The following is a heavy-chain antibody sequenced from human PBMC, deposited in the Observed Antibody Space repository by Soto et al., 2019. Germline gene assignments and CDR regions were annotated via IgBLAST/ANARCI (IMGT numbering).Heavy chain of an antibody. V-gene: IGHV3-23*01. Sequence: EVQLLESGGGLVQPGGSLRLSCAASGFTFSSYAMSWVRQAPGKGLEWVSTISGGSGSIDYADSVKGRFAISRDNSKNPLYLQMNRLRAEETAIYYCAKDRSTTCRSCAFDIWGQGTMVTVSS. J-gene: IGHJ3*02. CDR3: AKDRSTTCRSCAFDI. CDR1: GFTFSSYA. D-gene: IGHD2-2*01. CDR2: ISGGSGSI.